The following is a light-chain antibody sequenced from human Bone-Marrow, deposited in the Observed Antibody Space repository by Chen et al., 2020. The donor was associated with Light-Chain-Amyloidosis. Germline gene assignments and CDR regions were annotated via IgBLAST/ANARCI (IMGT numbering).Light chain of an antibody. V-gene: IGLV3-21*02. CDR3: QVWDRSSDRPV. CDR2: DDS. CDR1: NIGSTS. J-gene: IGLJ3*02. Sequence: SYVLTQPSSVSVASGQTPTIACGGNNIGSTSVHWYQQTPGQAPLLVVYDDSDRPSGIPERLSGSNSGNTATLTISRVEAGDEADYYCQVWDRSSDRPVFGGGTKLTVL.